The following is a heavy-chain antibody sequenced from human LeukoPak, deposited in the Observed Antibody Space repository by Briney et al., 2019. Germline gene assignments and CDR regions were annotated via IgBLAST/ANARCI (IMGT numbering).Heavy chain of an antibody. D-gene: IGHD4-17*01. V-gene: IGHV3-23*01. CDR2: IIGSGGST. CDR3: AKTPYGDFDAFDI. CDR1: GFTFSSYG. Sequence: GGSLRLSCAASGFTFSSYGMSWVRQAPGKGLEWVSAIIGSGGSTYYADSVKGRFTISRDNSKHTLYLQMNSLRAEDTAVYYCAKTPYGDFDAFDIWGQGTMVTVSS. J-gene: IGHJ3*02.